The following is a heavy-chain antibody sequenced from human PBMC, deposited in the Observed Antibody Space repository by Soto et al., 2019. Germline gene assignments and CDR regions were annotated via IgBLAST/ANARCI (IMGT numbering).Heavy chain of an antibody. Sequence: SVKVSCKASGGTFSSYAISWVRQAPGQGLEWMGGIIPIFGTANYAQKFQGRVTITADKSTSTAYMELSSLRSEDKAVYYCARPRVGATTPYYYYGMDVWGQGTTVTVSS. V-gene: IGHV1-69*06. J-gene: IGHJ6*02. D-gene: IGHD1-26*01. CDR1: GGTFSSYA. CDR2: IIPIFGTA. CDR3: ARPRVGATTPYYYYGMDV.